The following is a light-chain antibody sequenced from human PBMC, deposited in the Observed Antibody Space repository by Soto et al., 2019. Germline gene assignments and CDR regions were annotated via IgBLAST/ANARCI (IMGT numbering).Light chain of an antibody. CDR3: QQSYSMSA. V-gene: IGKV1-39*01. J-gene: IGKJ3*01. Sequence: DIQMTQSPLSLSASVGDRVTITCRASQSIDSYLNWYQQKPGKAPKLLIYTSSNLESGVPSRFSGSGSEKDFTLTISSLQPEDVATYYCQQSYSMSAFGPGTKV. CDR2: TSS. CDR1: QSIDSY.